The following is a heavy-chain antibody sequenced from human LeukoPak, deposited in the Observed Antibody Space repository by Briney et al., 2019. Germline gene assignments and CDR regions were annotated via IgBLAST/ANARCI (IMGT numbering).Heavy chain of an antibody. J-gene: IGHJ4*02. CDR1: AYTFTTYG. CDR2: ISAYNGVT. D-gene: IGHD6-13*01. Sequence: ASVKVSCKASAYTFTTYGVSWVRQAPGQGLEWMGWISAYNGVTNYAQKFQGRVTMTTDTSTSTAYMELRSLRSDDTAVYYCARDAGYSSPFDYWGQGTLVTVSS. V-gene: IGHV1-18*01. CDR3: ARDAGYSSPFDY.